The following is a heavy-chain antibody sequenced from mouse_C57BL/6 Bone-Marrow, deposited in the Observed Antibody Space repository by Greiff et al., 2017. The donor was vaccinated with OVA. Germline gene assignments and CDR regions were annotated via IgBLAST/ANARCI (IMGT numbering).Heavy chain of an antibody. J-gene: IGHJ1*03. CDR2: IWSDGST. Sequence: VKLVESGPGLVAPSQSLSTTCTVSGFSLTSYGVHWVRQPPGKGLEWLVVIWSDGSTTYNSALKSRLSISKDNSKSQVFLKMNSLQTDDTAMYYCARHGSSYWYFDVWGTGTTVTVSS. CDR3: ARHGSSYWYFDV. CDR1: GFSLTSYG. V-gene: IGHV2-6-1*01. D-gene: IGHD1-1*01.